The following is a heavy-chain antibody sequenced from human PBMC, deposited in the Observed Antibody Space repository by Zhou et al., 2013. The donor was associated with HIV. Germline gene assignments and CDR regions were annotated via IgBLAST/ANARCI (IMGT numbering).Heavy chain of an antibody. Sequence: QVQVVQSGAEVKKPGASVKVSCKASGYTFTTSGVTWVRQAPGQGLEWMGWINPYNGDTEYARNFLGRVTMTTDTSTNTAYMELRSLKSDDTAIYFCARQGAYTWSWFDPWGQGTLVTVSS. CDR2: INPYNGDT. CDR1: GYTFTTSG. CDR3: ARQGAYTWSWFDP. V-gene: IGHV1-18*01. J-gene: IGHJ5*02. D-gene: IGHD5-18*01.